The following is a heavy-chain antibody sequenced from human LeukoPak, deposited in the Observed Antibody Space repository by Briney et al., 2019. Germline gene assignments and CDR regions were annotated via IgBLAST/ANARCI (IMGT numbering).Heavy chain of an antibody. D-gene: IGHD6-19*01. CDR3: ARVFAVAGTRRVYFQH. CDR1: GYTFTGYY. V-gene: IGHV1-2*02. Sequence: ASVKVSCKASGYTFTGYYMHWVRQAPGQRLEWMGWINPNSGGTNYAQKFQGRVTMTRDTSISTAYMELSRLRSDDTAVYYCARVFAVAGTRRVYFQHWGQGTLVTVSS. CDR2: INPNSGGT. J-gene: IGHJ1*01.